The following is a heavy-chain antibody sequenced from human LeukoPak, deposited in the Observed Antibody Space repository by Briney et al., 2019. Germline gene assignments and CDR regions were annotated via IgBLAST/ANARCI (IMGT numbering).Heavy chain of an antibody. J-gene: IGHJ4*02. CDR2: IYYSGST. Sequence: SETLSLTCTVSGGSISSYYWSWIRQPPGKGLEWIGYIYYSGSTNYNPSLKSRVTISVDTSKNQFSLKLSSVTAADTAVYHCARVTLVYGSGSRYFDYWGQGTLVTVSS. D-gene: IGHD3-10*01. CDR3: ARVTLVYGSGSRYFDY. V-gene: IGHV4-59*01. CDR1: GGSISSYY.